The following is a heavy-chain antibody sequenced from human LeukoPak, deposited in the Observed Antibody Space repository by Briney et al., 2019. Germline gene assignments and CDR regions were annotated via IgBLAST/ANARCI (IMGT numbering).Heavy chain of an antibody. D-gene: IGHD3-3*01. J-gene: IGHJ5*02. CDR2: IYYSGST. CDR1: GGSISSYY. Sequence: SETLSLTCTVSGGSISSYYWSWIRQPPGKGLEWIGYIYYSGSTNYNPSLKSRVTISVDTSKNQFSLKLSSVTAAATAVYYCARALTTRNFGVVIQNWFDPWGQGTLVTVSS. CDR3: ARALTTRNFGVVIQNWFDP. V-gene: IGHV4-59*01.